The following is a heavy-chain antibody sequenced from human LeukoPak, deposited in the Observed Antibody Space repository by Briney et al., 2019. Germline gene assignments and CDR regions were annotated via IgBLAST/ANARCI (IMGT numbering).Heavy chain of an antibody. CDR2: ITSSSSYI. Sequence: GGSLRLSCAASGFTFSSYGMCWVRQAPGKGLEWVSSITSSSSYIYYADSVKGRFTISRDNAKNSLYLQMDSLRVEDTAEYYCARDPYSGNYGAYYYYYMDVWGKGTTVTVSS. CDR3: ARDPYSGNYGAYYYYYMDV. CDR1: GFTFSSYG. D-gene: IGHD1-26*01. V-gene: IGHV3-21*06. J-gene: IGHJ6*03.